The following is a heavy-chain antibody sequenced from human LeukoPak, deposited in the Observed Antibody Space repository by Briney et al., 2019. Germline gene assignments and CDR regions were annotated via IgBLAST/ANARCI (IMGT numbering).Heavy chain of an antibody. V-gene: IGHV3-53*01. Sequence: GGSLRLSCAASGFTVSSNYMSWVRQAPGKGLEWVSVIYSGGSTYYADSVKGRLTISRDNYKNKLYLQMNSLRAEDTAVYYCARAWGLGYCSGGSCYTDPYYFDYWGQGTLVTVSS. CDR2: IYSGGST. D-gene: IGHD2-15*01. CDR1: GFTVSSNY. J-gene: IGHJ4*02. CDR3: ARAWGLGYCSGGSCYTDPYYFDY.